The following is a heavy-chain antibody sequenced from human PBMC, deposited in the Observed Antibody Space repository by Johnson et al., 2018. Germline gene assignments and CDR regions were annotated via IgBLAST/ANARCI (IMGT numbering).Heavy chain of an antibody. D-gene: IGHD5-18*01. V-gene: IGHV4-59*01. J-gene: IGHJ4*02. CDR2: ISYSGRT. CDR3: ARAAPGYSYGTFDD. Sequence: QVQLQESGPGLVKPSETLSLTCTVSGGSISSYYWSWIRQPPGKGLEWVGYISYSGRTNYSPSLKSRVTISLDTSKKQFSLKLSSVTAADTAVYYCARAAPGYSYGTFDDWGQGTLVTVSS. CDR1: GGSISSYY.